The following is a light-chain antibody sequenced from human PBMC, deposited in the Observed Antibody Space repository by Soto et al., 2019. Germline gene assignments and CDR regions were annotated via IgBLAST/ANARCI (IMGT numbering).Light chain of an antibody. J-gene: IGLJ2*01. Sequence: QSVLTQPPSASGSPGQSVTISCTGTSSDVGSYNYVSWYQQHPGKAPKLMIYEVSKRPSGVPDRFSGSKSGNTASLTVSGLQAEDEADYYCSSYAGSNKFVIFGGGTKVTVL. CDR3: SSYAGSNKFVI. CDR2: EVS. CDR1: SSDVGSYNY. V-gene: IGLV2-8*01.